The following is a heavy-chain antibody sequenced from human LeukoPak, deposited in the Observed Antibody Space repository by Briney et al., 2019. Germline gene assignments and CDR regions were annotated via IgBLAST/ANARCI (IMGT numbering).Heavy chain of an antibody. CDR1: GFTFSDYY. D-gene: IGHD1-1*01. J-gene: IGHJ6*02. CDR3: ARNDIYYYGMDV. CDR2: IYYSGST. Sequence: GSLRLSCAASGFTFSDYYMSWIRQPPGKGLEWIGYIYYSGSTNYNPSLKSRVTISVDTSKNQFSLKLSSVTAADTAVYYCARNDIYYYGMDVWGQGTTVTVSS. V-gene: IGHV4-59*08.